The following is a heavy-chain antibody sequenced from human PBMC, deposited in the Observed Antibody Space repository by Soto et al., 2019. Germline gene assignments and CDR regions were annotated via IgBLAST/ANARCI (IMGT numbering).Heavy chain of an antibody. D-gene: IGHD3-10*01. CDR3: ARDQGGEFLKGSGMDV. Sequence: QVQLQESGPGLVKPSETLSLTCTVSGDSISRYYWSWIRLSPGKGLEWIGYIYYSGETNYNPSVKTRVPISVDRTKNQFSLKLSSVTAADTAVYYCARDQGGEFLKGSGMDVWGQGTTVTVSS. V-gene: IGHV4-59*01. CDR1: GDSISRYY. CDR2: IYYSGET. J-gene: IGHJ6*02.